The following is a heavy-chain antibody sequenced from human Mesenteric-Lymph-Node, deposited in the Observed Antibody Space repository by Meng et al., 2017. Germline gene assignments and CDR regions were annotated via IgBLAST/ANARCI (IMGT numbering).Heavy chain of an antibody. CDR3: ARGSKDSLDI. CDR2: VWHDGSNQ. V-gene: IGHV3-33*07. J-gene: IGHJ3*02. CDR1: GGSMSGSY. D-gene: IGHD3-10*01. Sequence: LSLTCTVSGGSMSGSYWSWVRQAPGKGLEWLAVVWHDGSNQFYGDSMKGRLTISRDNSKNTVYLQMNSLRVEDTAVYYCARGSKDSLDIWGQGTMVTVSS.